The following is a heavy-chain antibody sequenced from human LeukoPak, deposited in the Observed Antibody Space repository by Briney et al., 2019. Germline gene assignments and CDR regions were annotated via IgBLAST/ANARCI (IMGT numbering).Heavy chain of an antibody. CDR3: TTDHQQPLSGIVTIFGVVTSFFDY. D-gene: IGHD3-3*01. J-gene: IGHJ4*02. CDR1: GFTFSNHW. CDR2: IKSKTDGETT. Sequence: PGGSLRLSCEASGFTFSNHWMHWVRQAPGKGLEWVGRIKSKTDGETTDYAAPVKGRFTISRDDSKNTLYLQMNSLKTEDTAVYYCTTDHQQPLSGIVTIFGVVTSFFDYWGQGTLVTVSS. V-gene: IGHV3-15*01.